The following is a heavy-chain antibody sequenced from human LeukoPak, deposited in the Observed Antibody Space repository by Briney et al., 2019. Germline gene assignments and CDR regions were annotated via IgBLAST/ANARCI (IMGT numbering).Heavy chain of an antibody. CDR1: GFTFSSYA. CDR2: ISYDGSNK. D-gene: IGHD3-22*01. V-gene: IGHV3-30-3*01. Sequence: PGGSLRLSCAASGFTFSSYAMHWVRQAPGKGLEWVAVISYDGSNKYYADSVKGRFTISRDNSKNTLYLQMNSLRAEDTAVYYCARDEYYYDSSMTYWGQGTLVTVSS. CDR3: ARDEYYYDSSMTY. J-gene: IGHJ4*02.